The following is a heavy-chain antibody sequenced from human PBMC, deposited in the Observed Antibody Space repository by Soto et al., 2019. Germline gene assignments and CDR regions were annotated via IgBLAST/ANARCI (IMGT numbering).Heavy chain of an antibody. CDR3: ERGDGSGCPAF. D-gene: IGHD3-22*01. Sequence: GGSLRLSCAVSGFTFSTHWMTWVRQAPGKGLEWVANIKPDGSEKYYGDSVKGQFSISRDNSENSLYLQMNSLGVDDTAIYYCERGDGSGCPAFWGQGTLVTVSS. CDR2: IKPDGSEK. CDR1: GFTFSTHW. V-gene: IGHV3-7*03. J-gene: IGHJ4*02.